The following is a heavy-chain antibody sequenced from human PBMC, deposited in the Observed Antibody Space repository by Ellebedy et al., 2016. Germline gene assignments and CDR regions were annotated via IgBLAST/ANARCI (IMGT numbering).Heavy chain of an antibody. J-gene: IGHJ4*02. Sequence: GESLKISCAASGFTVSSNYMTWVCQAPGKGLEWVSLIYAGGSTYYADSVKGRFTISRDNSKNTLYLQMNTLRAEDTAMYYCAIGYSSGWSHYFDYWGQGTLVTVSS. D-gene: IGHD6-19*01. CDR2: IYAGGST. CDR3: AIGYSSGWSHYFDY. V-gene: IGHV3-53*01. CDR1: GFTVSSNY.